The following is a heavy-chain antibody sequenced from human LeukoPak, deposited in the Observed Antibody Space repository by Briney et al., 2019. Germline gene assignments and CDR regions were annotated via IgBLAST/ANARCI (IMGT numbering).Heavy chain of an antibody. CDR3: ARDNSVRDEAWWFNP. J-gene: IGHJ5*02. CDR1: GFTFSSYG. CDR2: ISVSGGST. V-gene: IGHV3-23*01. D-gene: IGHD5-24*01. Sequence: GGSLRLSCAASGFTFSSYGMSWVRQAPGKGLEWVSGISVSGGSTEYADSVKGRFTISRDSSKNTLYLQMKSLRAEDTAVYYCARDNSVRDEAWWFNPWGQGTLVTVSS.